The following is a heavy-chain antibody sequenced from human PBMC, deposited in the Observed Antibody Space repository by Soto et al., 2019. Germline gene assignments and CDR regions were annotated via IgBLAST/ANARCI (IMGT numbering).Heavy chain of an antibody. J-gene: IGHJ4*02. D-gene: IGHD3-22*01. CDR1: GYTFTSYD. Sequence: GASVKVSCKASGYTFTSYDINWVRQATGQGLEWMGWMNPNIGNANYAQKFQGRVTITTDDSTSTAYMELSSLRSEDTAVYYYDSSGYYSGYYFDSWGQGTLVTVSS. CDR2: MNPNIGNA. V-gene: IGHV1-8*01. CDR3: DSSGYYSGYYFDS.